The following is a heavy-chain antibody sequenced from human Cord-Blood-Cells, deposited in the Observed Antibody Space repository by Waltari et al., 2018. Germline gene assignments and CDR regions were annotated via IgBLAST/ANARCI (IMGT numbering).Heavy chain of an antibody. D-gene: IGHD2-8*01. J-gene: IGHJ3*02. Sequence: QVQLQESGPGLVKPSGTLSLTCTVSGGSISSSNWWSWVRQPPGKGLEWIGEISHSGGTNYDPSLKSRVTISVDKSKNQFSLKLSSVTAADTAVYYWARAGERVYAGAFDIWGQGTMVTVSS. CDR1: GGSISSSNW. CDR2: ISHSGGT. CDR3: ARAGERVYAGAFDI. V-gene: IGHV4-4*02.